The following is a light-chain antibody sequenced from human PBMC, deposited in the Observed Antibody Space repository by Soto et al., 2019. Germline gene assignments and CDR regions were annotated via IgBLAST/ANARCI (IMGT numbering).Light chain of an antibody. J-gene: IGLJ3*02. CDR3: TAYTTSSTLV. CDR2: EVS. V-gene: IGLV2-14*01. Sequence: QSALTQPASVSGSPGQSITISCTGTSNDIGTYRYVSWYQQHPGKVPKLIIFEVSDRPSGVSHRFSGSKSGNTASLTISGIQAEDEADYYCTAYTTSSTLVFGGGTMLTVL. CDR1: SNDIGTYRY.